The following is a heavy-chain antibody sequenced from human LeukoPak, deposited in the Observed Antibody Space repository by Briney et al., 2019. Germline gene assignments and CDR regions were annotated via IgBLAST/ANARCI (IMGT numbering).Heavy chain of an antibody. CDR1: GFTFSSYS. D-gene: IGHD6-25*01. V-gene: IGHV3-48*04. CDR2: ISSSSSTI. Sequence: GGSLRLSCAASGFTFSSYSMNWVRQAPGKGLEWVSYISSSSSTIYYADSVKGRFTISRDNAKNSLYLQMNSLRAEDTAMYYCARESTRSVDYWGQGTLVTVSS. J-gene: IGHJ4*02. CDR3: ARESTRSVDY.